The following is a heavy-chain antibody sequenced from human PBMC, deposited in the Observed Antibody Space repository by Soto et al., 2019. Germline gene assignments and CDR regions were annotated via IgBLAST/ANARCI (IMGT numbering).Heavy chain of an antibody. CDR3: AKGAWNDV. J-gene: IGHJ4*02. Sequence: VQLLESGGGLIQPGGSLRLSCAASGFTLSTYDMSWVRQAPGEGLEWVSTISRSDSGTYYADSVKGRFTISRDNSKDTLYLQMNSLRVEDTAVYYCAKGAWNDVWGQGTLVTVSS. CDR2: ISRSDSGT. CDR1: GFTLSTYD. V-gene: IGHV3-23*01. D-gene: IGHD1-1*01.